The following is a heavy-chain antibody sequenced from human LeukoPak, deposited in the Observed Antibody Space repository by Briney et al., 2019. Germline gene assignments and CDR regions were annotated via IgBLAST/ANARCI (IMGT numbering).Heavy chain of an antibody. V-gene: IGHV4-39*02. CDR3: VRDYSNFVQGD. Sequence: SETLSLTCAVSGGSIISSSYNWGWIRQPPGKGLEWIGYIYYSGSTSYNPSLKSRLTIFADTSKNQFSLKMTSVTAADTAVYYCVRDYSNFVQGDWGQGTLVTVSS. D-gene: IGHD4-11*01. CDR2: IYYSGST. J-gene: IGHJ4*02. CDR1: GGSIISSSYN.